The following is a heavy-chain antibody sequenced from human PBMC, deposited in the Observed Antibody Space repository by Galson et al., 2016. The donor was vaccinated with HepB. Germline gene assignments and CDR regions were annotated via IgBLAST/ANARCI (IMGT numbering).Heavy chain of an antibody. CDR1: GFTLSSYA. Sequence: SLRLSCAASGFTLSSYAMTWVRQAPGKGLDWVSTISGSGDETNYADSVKGRFTFSRDNAKNSLFLQMNSLRADDTAVYYCARAIATSYWGQGALVTVSS. CDR3: ARAIATSY. D-gene: IGHD5-24*01. J-gene: IGHJ4*02. V-gene: IGHV3-23*01. CDR2: ISGSGDET.